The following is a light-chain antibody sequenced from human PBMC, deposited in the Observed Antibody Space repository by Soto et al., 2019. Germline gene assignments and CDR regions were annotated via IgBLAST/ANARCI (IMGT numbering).Light chain of an antibody. V-gene: IGLV2-14*01. CDR2: EVS. CDR1: SSDVGGYNY. J-gene: IGLJ1*01. CDR3: SSYTSILYV. Sequence: QSVLTQPASVSGSPGQSITISCTGTSSDVGGYNYVSWYQQHPGKAPNLMIYEVSNRPSGVSNRFSGSKSGNTASLTISGLQAEDEADYYCSSYTSILYVFGTGTKLTVL.